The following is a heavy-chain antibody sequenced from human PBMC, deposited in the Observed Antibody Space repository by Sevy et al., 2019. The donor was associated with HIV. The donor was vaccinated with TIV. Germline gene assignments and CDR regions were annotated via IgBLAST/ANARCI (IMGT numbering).Heavy chain of an antibody. D-gene: IGHD3-16*01. J-gene: IGHJ4*02. Sequence: GVSLRLSCEASGFTFTRYAFHWVRQAPGTGLEWVAVVSKEGTNKYYADSVKGRFTISRDNSRNTLYLQMQSLRADDTAVYFCARDPHSVPHWGSFDSWGQGTLVTVSS. CDR3: ARDPHSVPHWGSFDS. CDR1: GFTFTRYA. CDR2: VSKEGTNK. V-gene: IGHV3-30-3*01.